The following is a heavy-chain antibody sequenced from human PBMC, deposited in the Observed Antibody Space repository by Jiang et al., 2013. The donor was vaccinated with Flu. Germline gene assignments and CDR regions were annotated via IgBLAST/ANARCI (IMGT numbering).Heavy chain of an antibody. D-gene: IGHD4-17*01. Sequence: RLSSCSLWIHFSDHYMEWVRQAPGKGLEWVGRARDKANSYTPEYAASVKGRFTISRDDSKNSLYLQMNSLKTEDTAVYYCARSSPYGDHLFDYWGQGTLVTVSS. CDR2: ARDKANSYTP. CDR1: IHFSDHY. J-gene: IGHJ4*02. V-gene: IGHV3-72*01. CDR3: ARSSPYGDHLFDY.